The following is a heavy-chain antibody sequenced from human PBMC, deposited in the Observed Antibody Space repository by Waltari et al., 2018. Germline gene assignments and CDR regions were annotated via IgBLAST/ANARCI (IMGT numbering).Heavy chain of an antibody. D-gene: IGHD2-2*01. CDR3: SKDSDAFYIDY. CDR2: IHHDEISK. CDR1: GFTFSDYS. J-gene: IGHJ4*02. Sequence: VLLVESGGGLVQPGGSLRLSCAASGFTFSDYSMNWVRQAPGKGLEWVSYIHHDEISKHYADSVKGRFTISRDNSKNTVYLHMDSLRAEDTALYYCSKDSDAFYIDYWGQGVLVTVSS. V-gene: IGHV3-30*02.